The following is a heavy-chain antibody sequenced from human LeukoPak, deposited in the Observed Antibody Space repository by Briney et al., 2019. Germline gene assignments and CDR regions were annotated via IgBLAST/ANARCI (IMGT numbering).Heavy chain of an antibody. J-gene: IGHJ6*03. V-gene: IGHV4-61*02. Sequence: PSETLSLTCTVSGGSISSGSYYWSWLRQPAGKGLEWFGRIYTSGSTNYNPSLKSRVTMPVDTSKNQFSLKLSSVTAADTAVYYCARSRTTGSMDGWGKGTTVTVSS. CDR1: GGSISSGSYY. D-gene: IGHD1-7*01. CDR2: IYTSGST. CDR3: ARSRTTGSMDG.